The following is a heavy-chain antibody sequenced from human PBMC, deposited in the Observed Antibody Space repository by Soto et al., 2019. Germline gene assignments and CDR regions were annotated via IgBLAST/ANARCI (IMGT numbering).Heavy chain of an antibody. D-gene: IGHD2-2*01. J-gene: IGHJ3*02. V-gene: IGHV4-31*03. CDR3: ARDKRIVVPAAWGRGVAFDI. CDR1: GGSISSGGYY. Sequence: QVQLQESGPGLVKPSQTLSLTCTVSGGSISSGGYYWSWIRQHPGKGLEWIGYIYYSGSTYYNPSLKGRVTKSVDTAKNQFSLNLSSVTAADTAVYYCARDKRIVVPAAWGRGVAFDIWGQGTMVTVSS. CDR2: IYYSGST.